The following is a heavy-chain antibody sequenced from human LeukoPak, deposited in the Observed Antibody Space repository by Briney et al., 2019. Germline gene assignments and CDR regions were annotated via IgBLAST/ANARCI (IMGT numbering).Heavy chain of an antibody. J-gene: IGHJ4*02. CDR2: ISGSGSTI. V-gene: IGHV3-48*02. Sequence: PGGSLRLSCAASGFTFSNAWMNWVRQAPGKGLEWVSYISGSGSTIYYADSLKGRFTISRDNAKNSLYLQMNSLRDEDTAMYYCARGSTSSGWRIDYWGQGTLVTVSS. D-gene: IGHD6-25*01. CDR1: GFTFSNAW. CDR3: ARGSTSSGWRIDY.